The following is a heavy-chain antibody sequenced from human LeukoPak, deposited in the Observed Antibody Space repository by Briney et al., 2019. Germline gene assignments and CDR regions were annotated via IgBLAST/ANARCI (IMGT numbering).Heavy chain of an antibody. Sequence: GGSLRLSCAASGFTFSTYAMSWVRQAPGKGLEWVSAISGGGDRTFYADSVEGRFTVSRDNSKNTLYLQMNSLRPEDTAEYYCARYCVTTNCDVSSHYGTDVWDQGTTVTVSS. CDR2: ISGGGDRT. CDR1: GFTFSTYA. CDR3: ARYCVTTNCDVSSHYGTDV. V-gene: IGHV3-23*01. D-gene: IGHD2-2*01. J-gene: IGHJ6*02.